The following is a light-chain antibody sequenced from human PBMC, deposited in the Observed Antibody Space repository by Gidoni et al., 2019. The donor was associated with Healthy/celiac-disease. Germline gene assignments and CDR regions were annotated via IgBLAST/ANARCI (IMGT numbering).Light chain of an antibody. J-gene: IGKJ3*01. CDR1: QDISNY. V-gene: IGKV1-33*01. Sequence: DIQMTQSPSSLSASVGDRVTITCQASQDISNYLNWYQQKPGKAPKLLIYDASNLETGVPSRFSGSGSGTDFTFTISSLQPEDIATYYCQQYDNLLFITFXPXTKVDIK. CDR3: QQYDNLLFIT. CDR2: DAS.